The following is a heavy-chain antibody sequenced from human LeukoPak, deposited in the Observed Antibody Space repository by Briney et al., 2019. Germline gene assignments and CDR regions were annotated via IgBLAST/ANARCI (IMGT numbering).Heavy chain of an antibody. D-gene: IGHD3-22*01. V-gene: IGHV1-46*01. J-gene: IGHJ5*02. CDR2: INPSGGST. CDR3: ARGLYYYDSSGKSFDP. Sequence: SVKVTCTTNGYTFTSYYMHSVRQAPGQGPERQRIINPSGGSTSYAQKFQGRDSMTRDTSTSTVYMELSSLRSEDTAVYYCARGLYYYDSSGKSFDPWGQGTLVTVSS. CDR1: GYTFTSYY.